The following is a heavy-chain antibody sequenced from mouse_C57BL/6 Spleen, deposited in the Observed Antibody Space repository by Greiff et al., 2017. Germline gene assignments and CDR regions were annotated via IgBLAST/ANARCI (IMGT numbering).Heavy chain of an antibody. J-gene: IGHJ1*03. CDR2: IDPENGDT. V-gene: IGHV14-4*01. CDR1: GFNIKDYY. D-gene: IGHD2-3*01. Sequence: VQLQQSGAELVRPGASVKLSCTASGFNIKDYYMHWVKQRPEQGLEWIGWIDPENGDTEYASKFQGKATITADTSSNTAYLKLSSLTSEDTAVYYCTTNDGYSWYFDFWGTGTTVTVSS. CDR3: TTNDGYSWYFDF.